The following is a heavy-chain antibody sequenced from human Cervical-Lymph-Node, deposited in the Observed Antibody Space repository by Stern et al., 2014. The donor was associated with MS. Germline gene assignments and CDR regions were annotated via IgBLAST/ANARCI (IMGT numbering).Heavy chain of an antibody. V-gene: IGHV5-51*03. D-gene: IGHD5-18*01. CDR3: ARPGDDTAKYGLDV. CDR2: IYPGASDT. Sequence: EVQLVQSGAEVKKPGESLKISCKGSGYSFATYWIGWVRQMPGKGLEWMGVIYPGASDTRSSPSFQGRVTISADKSISTAYLHWSSLKASDTAMYYCARPGDDTAKYGLDVWGQGTTVTVSS. J-gene: IGHJ6*02. CDR1: GYSFATYW.